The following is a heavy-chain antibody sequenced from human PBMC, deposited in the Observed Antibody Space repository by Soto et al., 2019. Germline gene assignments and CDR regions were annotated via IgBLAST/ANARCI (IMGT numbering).Heavy chain of an antibody. CDR2: IYPGDSDT. CDR3: ARQLRDAFDF. CDR1: GYSFPKYY. Sequence: GESLKISCKGSGYSFPKYYIGWVRQMPGKDLEWMAIIYPGDSDTRYNPSFQGRVTISADKSSDTAYLQWGSLKASDTAIYYCARQLRDAFDFWGQGTTVTVSS. J-gene: IGHJ3*01. V-gene: IGHV5-51*01.